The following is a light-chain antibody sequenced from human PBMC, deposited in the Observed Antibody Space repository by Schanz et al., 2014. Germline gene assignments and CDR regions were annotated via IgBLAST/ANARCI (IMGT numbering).Light chain of an antibody. CDR1: SSDVGGYNY. CDR2: DVS. Sequence: QSVLTQPASVSGSPGQSIAISCTGTSSDVGGYNYVTWYQQHPGKAPKLMIFDVSHRPSGVSDRFSGSKSGNTASLTITGLQAEDEADYYCQSYDSSLSGSKVFGGGTKLTVL. J-gene: IGLJ3*02. V-gene: IGLV2-14*03. CDR3: QSYDSSLSGSKV.